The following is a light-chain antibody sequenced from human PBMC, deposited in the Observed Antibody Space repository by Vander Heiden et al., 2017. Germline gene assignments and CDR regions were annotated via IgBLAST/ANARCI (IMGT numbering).Light chain of an antibody. CDR3: NCRDSSGDHVV. Sequence: SSELTQDPAVSVALGQTVRITCQGDSLRSYYASWYQQKPGQAPILVIYGKNNRHSGIPDRFSGSTSGTTASLTITGAQAEEEADYYCNCRDSSGDHVVFGGGTKLTVL. CDR1: SLRSYY. CDR2: GKN. J-gene: IGLJ2*01. V-gene: IGLV3-19*01.